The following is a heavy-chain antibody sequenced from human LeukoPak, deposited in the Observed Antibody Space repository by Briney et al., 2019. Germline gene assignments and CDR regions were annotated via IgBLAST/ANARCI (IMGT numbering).Heavy chain of an antibody. CDR3: ASRITIFGVVGTGFDY. CDR2: ISSSSSYI. V-gene: IGHV3-21*01. Sequence: GGSLRLSCAASGFTFSSYGMNWVRQAPGKGLEWVSSISSSSSYIYYADSVKGRFTISRDNAKNSLYLQMNSLRAEDTAVYYCASRITIFGVVGTGFDYWGQGTLVTVSS. CDR1: GFTFSSYG. D-gene: IGHD3-3*01. J-gene: IGHJ4*02.